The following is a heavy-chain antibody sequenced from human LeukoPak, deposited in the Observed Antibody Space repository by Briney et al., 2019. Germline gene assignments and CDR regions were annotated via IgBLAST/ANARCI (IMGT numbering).Heavy chain of an antibody. Sequence: GGSLRLSCAASGFTFSSYGMHWVRQAPGKGLEWVAFIRYDGSNKYYADSVKGRFTNSRDNSKNTLYLQMNSLRAEDTAVYYCAKDSAFRKRYFDWLGDYFDYWGQGTLVTVSS. V-gene: IGHV3-30*02. D-gene: IGHD3-9*01. CDR1: GFTFSSYG. J-gene: IGHJ4*02. CDR3: AKDSAFRKRYFDWLGDYFDY. CDR2: IRYDGSNK.